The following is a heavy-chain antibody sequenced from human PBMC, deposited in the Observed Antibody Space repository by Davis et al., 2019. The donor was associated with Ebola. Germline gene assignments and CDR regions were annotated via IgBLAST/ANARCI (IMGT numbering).Heavy chain of an antibody. J-gene: IGHJ4*02. CDR2: IYDSGST. CDR1: GGSTSSSSYY. V-gene: IGHV4-61*01. D-gene: IGHD3-10*01. Sequence: SETLSLTCTVSGGSTSSSSYYWSWIRQPPGKGLEWIGYIYDSGSTNYSPSLKSRATISVNTSKNQFSLRLSSVTAADPAVYYCALYGSGSYYIYWGQGILVTVSS. CDR3: ALYGSGSYYIY.